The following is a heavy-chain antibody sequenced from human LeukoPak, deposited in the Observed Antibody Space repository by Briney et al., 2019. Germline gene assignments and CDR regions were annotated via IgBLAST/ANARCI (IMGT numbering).Heavy chain of an antibody. CDR2: INSDGSST. CDR3: ARDRRSSDYYYYGMDV. Sequence: GGSLRLSCAASGNYWMHWVRQAPGKGLVWVSRINSDGSSTSYADSVKGRFTISRDNAKNTLYLQMNSLRAEDTAVYYCARDRRSSDYYYYGMDVWGQGTTVTVSS. V-gene: IGHV3-74*01. J-gene: IGHJ6*02. CDR1: GNYW. D-gene: IGHD6-6*01.